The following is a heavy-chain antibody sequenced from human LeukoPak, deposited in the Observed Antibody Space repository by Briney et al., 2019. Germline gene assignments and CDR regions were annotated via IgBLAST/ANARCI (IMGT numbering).Heavy chain of an antibody. CDR1: GFTFSSYG. CDR2: IRYDGSNK. Sequence: GGSLRLSCAASGFTFSSYGMHWVRQAPGKGLEWVAFIRYDGSNKYYADSVKGRFTISRDNAKNSLYLQMNSLRAEDTAVYYCARAGSGYDYGHFDYWGQGTLVTVSS. J-gene: IGHJ4*02. D-gene: IGHD5-12*01. CDR3: ARAGSGYDYGHFDY. V-gene: IGHV3-30*02.